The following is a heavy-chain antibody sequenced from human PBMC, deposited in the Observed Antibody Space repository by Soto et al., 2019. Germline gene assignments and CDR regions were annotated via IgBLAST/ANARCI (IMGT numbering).Heavy chain of an antibody. CDR1: GYTFTSYG. J-gene: IGHJ4*02. V-gene: IGHV1-18*01. CDR3: ARAGRTTVAPKAGY. Sequence: ASVTVSCKASGYTFTSYGISWVRQAPGQGLEWMGWISAYNGNTNYAQKLQGRVTMTTDTSTGTAYMELRSLRSDDTAVYYCARAGRTTVAPKAGYWGQGTLVTVSS. CDR2: ISAYNGNT. D-gene: IGHD4-17*01.